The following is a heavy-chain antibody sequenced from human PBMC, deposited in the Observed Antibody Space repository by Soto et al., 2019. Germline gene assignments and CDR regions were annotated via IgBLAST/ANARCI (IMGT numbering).Heavy chain of an antibody. CDR3: ALIKDCSRTDCFLASFDP. CDR1: GLSLSNAKLG. Sequence: SGPTLVNSTETLTLTCTVSGLSLSNAKLGVSWIGQPPGKALEWLAHIFSNDDKSYSTSLDRRLTISKDTSKSQVVLTMTNLDPVDSGTYYCALIKDCSRTDCFLASFDPWGQGTLVTVSS. J-gene: IGHJ5*02. V-gene: IGHV2-26*01. CDR2: IFSNDDK. D-gene: IGHD2-2*01.